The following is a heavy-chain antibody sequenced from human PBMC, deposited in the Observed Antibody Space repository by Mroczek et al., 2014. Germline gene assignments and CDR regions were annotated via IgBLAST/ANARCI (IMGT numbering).Heavy chain of an antibody. CDR1: GFTFSNYA. J-gene: IGHJ4*02. Sequence: VQLQGVGGRTLIQPGGSLRLSCAASGFTFSNYAMGWVRQAPGKGLEWVSGISHTSGSIYYTDSVKGRFTISRDNSKNTLYLQMSSLRAEDTAVYYCAKTGRSSANYYDDWGQGTLVTVSS. V-gene: IGHV3-23*01. D-gene: IGHD2-2*01. CDR3: AKTGRSSANYYDD. CDR2: ISHTSGSI.